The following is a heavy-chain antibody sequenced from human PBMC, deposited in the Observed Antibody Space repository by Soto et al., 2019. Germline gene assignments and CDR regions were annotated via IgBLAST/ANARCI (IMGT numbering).Heavy chain of an antibody. V-gene: IGHV4-34*01. Sequence: QVQLQQWGAGLLKPSETLSLNCAVNGGSLSGYYWSWIRQPPGKGLEWIGEIKDGGRTNYSPSLKRGATISSNTSNTQFSLTLYSVTAADTGVYYCARGQEGVVATHWDQGTLVTVSS. CDR3: ARGQEGVVATH. CDR1: GGSLSGYY. CDR2: IKDGGRT. J-gene: IGHJ4*02. D-gene: IGHD5-12*01.